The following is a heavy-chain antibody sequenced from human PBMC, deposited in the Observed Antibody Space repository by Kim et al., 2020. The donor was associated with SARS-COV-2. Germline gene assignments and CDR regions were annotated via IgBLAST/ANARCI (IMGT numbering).Heavy chain of an antibody. CDR3: AASPGWWRLDY. CDR2: IHQSGST. CDR1: GLSISNGYW. D-gene: IGHD6-19*01. Sequence: SETLSLTCVVSGLSISNGYWWTWVRQPPGKGLEWIGEIHQSGSTTYNPSLKSRVTMSMDRPKNQFSLNVASVTAADTAIYYCAASPGWWRLDYWGQGTLVTVSS. J-gene: IGHJ4*02. V-gene: IGHV4-4*02.